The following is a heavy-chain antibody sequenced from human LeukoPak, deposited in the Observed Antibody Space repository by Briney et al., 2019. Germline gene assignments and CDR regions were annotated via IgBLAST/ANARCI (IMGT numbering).Heavy chain of an antibody. CDR1: EFSASNYW. D-gene: IGHD6-13*01. CDR3: VREWAGGLAAAGTRIEGSY. J-gene: IGHJ4*02. Sequence: GGSLRLSCVVSEFSASNYWMSWVRQAPGKGLERVANINQDGSQENYVDSVKGRFTISRDNAKNSVYLQMNGLLVEDTAVYYCVREWAGGLAAAGTRIEGSYWGQGTQVIVSS. V-gene: IGHV3-7*01. CDR2: INQDGSQE.